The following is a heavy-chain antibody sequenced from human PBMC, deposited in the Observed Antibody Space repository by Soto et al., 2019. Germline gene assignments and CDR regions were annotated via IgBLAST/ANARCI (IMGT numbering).Heavy chain of an antibody. D-gene: IGHD3-22*01. CDR2: IIPILGIA. V-gene: IGHV1-69*02. CDR1: GGTFSSYT. J-gene: IGHJ4*02. CDR3: ARGDYDSSGYDY. Sequence: QVQLVQSGAEVKKPGSSVKVSCKASGGTFSSYTISWVRQAPGQGLEWMGRIIPILGIANNAQKFQGRVTITADKSTSTAYMELSSLRSEDTAVYYCARGDYDSSGYDYWGQGTLVTVSS.